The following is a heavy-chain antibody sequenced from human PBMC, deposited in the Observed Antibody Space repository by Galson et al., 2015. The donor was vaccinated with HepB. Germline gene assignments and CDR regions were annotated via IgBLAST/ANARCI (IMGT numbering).Heavy chain of an antibody. Sequence: SLRLSCAASGFTFSSYAMSWVRQAPGKGLEWVSAISGSGGSTYYADSVKGRFTISRDNSKNTLYLQMNSLRAEDTAVYYCAKSQIMVRGGNLRRWGQGTLVTVSS. J-gene: IGHJ4*02. V-gene: IGHV3-23*01. CDR2: ISGSGGST. CDR3: AKSQIMVRGGNLRR. D-gene: IGHD3-10*01. CDR1: GFTFSSYA.